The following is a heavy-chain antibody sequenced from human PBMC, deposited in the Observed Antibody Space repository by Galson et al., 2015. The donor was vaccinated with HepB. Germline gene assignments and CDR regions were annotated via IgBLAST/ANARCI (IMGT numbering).Heavy chain of an antibody. CDR3: AKDGIMVSNNPYQLHF. V-gene: IGHV3-23*01. D-gene: IGHD2-8*01. Sequence: QAPGKGLEWISSITSNGGRTFYTNSAKGRFTISRDNSRNTVVLQLSSLRPEDTAVYYCAKDGIMVSNNPYQLHFWGQGTLVSVSS. CDR2: ITSNGGRT. J-gene: IGHJ4*02.